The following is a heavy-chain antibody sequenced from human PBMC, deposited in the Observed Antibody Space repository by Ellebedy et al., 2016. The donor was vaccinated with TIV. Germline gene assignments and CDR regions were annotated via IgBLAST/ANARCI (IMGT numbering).Heavy chain of an antibody. CDR3: ARTVANWNYAPYYFDY. CDR1: GFTFSSYA. D-gene: IGHD1-7*01. Sequence: PGGSLRLSCAASGFTFSSYAMSWVRQAPGKGLEWVSSISSSSSYIYYADSVKGRFTISRDNAKNSLYLQMNSLRAEDTAVYYCARTVANWNYAPYYFDYWGQGTLVTVSS. J-gene: IGHJ4*02. CDR2: ISSSSSYI. V-gene: IGHV3-21*01.